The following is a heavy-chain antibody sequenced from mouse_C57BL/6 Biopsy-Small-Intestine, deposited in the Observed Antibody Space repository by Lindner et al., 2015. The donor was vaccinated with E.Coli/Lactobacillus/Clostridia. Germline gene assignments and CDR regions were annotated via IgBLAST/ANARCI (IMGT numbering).Heavy chain of an antibody. V-gene: IGHV1-69*02. CDR3: ARGNLHYAMDY. CDR1: GYTFTSYW. Sequence: VQLQESGAEMVRPGASVKLSCKASGYTFTSYWMHWVKQRPGQGLEWIGEIDSSDTYTYYNQKFKGKATLTVDKSSSTAYMQLSSLTSEDSAVYYCARGNLHYAMDYGGRGTSVTVSS. CDR2: IDSSDTYT. D-gene: IGHD2-1*01. J-gene: IGHJ4*01.